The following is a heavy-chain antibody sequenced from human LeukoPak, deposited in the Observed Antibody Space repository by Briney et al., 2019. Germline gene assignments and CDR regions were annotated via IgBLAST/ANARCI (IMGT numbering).Heavy chain of an antibody. V-gene: IGHV3-48*03. D-gene: IGHD5-18*01. CDR3: ARDLGGYSYFDY. Sequence: GGSLRFSCAAPGFTFSSYEMNWVRQAPGKGLEWVSYISSSGSTIYYADSVKGRFTISRDNAKNSLYLQMNSLRAEDTAVYYCARDLGGYSYFDYWGQGTLVTVSS. CDR1: GFTFSSYE. CDR2: ISSSGSTI. J-gene: IGHJ4*02.